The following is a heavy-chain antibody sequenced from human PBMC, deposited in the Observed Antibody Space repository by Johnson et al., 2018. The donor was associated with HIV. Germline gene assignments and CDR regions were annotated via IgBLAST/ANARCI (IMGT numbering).Heavy chain of an antibody. V-gene: IGHV3-30*14. CDR3: ARALGAAGIKGGAFDI. CDR2: KSNTDGGTT. CDR1: GFTFSSYA. J-gene: IGHJ3*02. D-gene: IGHD6-13*01. Sequence: QVQLVESGGGVVQPGRSLRLSCAASGFTFSSYAMHWVRQAPGKGLEWVGRIKSNTDGGTTDYAAPVKGRFTISRDNSKNTLYLQMGSLRAEDMAVYYCARALGAAGIKGGAFDIWGQGTMVTVSS.